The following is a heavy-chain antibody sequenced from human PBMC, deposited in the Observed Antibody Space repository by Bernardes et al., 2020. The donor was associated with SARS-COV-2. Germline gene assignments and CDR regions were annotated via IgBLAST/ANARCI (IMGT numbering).Heavy chain of an antibody. Sequence: SGPTLVKPTETLTLTCTVSGFSLSNARMGVSWIRQPPGKALEWLAHIFSNDEKSYSTSLKSRLTISKDTSKSQVVLTMTNMDPVDTATYYCARIPSITIFGVVIDLYYGMDVWGKGTTVTVSS. V-gene: IGHV2-26*01. CDR1: GFSLSNARMG. CDR3: ARIPSITIFGVVIDLYYGMDV. D-gene: IGHD3-3*01. J-gene: IGHJ6*04. CDR2: IFSNDEK.